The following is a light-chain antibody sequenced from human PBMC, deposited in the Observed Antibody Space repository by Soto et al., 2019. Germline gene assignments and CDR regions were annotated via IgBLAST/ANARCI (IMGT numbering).Light chain of an antibody. CDR2: TTS. Sequence: EIVLPQSPGTLSLSPGERATLSCRASQSVGRSLAWYQQKPGQAPRLLLYTTSNRATAIPDRFIGSGSGTDFTLTISRLEPEDFAVYYCQQFGSSLPFGGGTKVEIK. CDR1: QSVGRS. J-gene: IGKJ4*01. V-gene: IGKV3-20*01. CDR3: QQFGSSLP.